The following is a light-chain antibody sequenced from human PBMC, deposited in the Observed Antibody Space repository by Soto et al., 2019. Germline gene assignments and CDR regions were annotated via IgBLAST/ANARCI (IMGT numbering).Light chain of an antibody. CDR3: LQDINYPWT. V-gene: IGKV3-15*01. CDR1: QSVSSN. J-gene: IGKJ1*01. CDR2: GAS. Sequence: EIVMTQSPATLSVSPGERATLSCRASQSVSSNLAWYQHKPGQAPRLLISGASTRATGIPARFSGSGSGTDFTLAISSLQPEDSATYYCLQDINYPWTFGQGTKVDI.